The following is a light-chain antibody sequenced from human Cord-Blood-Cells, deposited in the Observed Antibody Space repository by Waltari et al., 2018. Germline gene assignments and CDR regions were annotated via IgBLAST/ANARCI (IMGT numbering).Light chain of an antibody. V-gene: IGLV1-44*01. CDR3: AAWDDSLNGYV. J-gene: IGLJ1*01. CDR1: SSNIGSNT. Sequence: QSVLTQPPSASGTPGQRVTISCSGSSSNIGSNTVNWYQQLPGTAPKLLIYSNNRRPSGVPDRFSVSKSGTSASLAISGLQSEDEADYYCAAWDDSLNGYVFGTGTKVTVL. CDR2: SNN.